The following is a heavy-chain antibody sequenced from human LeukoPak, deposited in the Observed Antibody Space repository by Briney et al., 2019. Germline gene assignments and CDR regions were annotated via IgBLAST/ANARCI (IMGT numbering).Heavy chain of an antibody. Sequence: SVKVPCKASGGTFSSYAISWVRQAPGQGLEWMGRIIPILGIANYAQKFQGRVTITADKSTSTAYMELSSLRSEDTAVYYCAREAGRQQLHFWGQGTLVTVSS. CDR1: GGTFSSYA. CDR3: AREAGRQQLHF. D-gene: IGHD6-13*01. V-gene: IGHV1-69*04. J-gene: IGHJ4*02. CDR2: IIPILGIA.